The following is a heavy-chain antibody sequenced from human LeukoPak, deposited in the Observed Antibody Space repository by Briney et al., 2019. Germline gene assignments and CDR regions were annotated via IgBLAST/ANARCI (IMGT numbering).Heavy chain of an antibody. J-gene: IGHJ4*02. CDR3: ARQGYSDFSSRPFDY. CDR2: IYYSGST. V-gene: IGHV4-39*01. CDR1: GGSISSSGYY. D-gene: IGHD1-26*01. Sequence: TSETLSLACTVSGGSISSSGYYWGWIRQPPGKGLEWIGSIYYSGSTYYNPSLKSRVTISVDTSKNQFSLRLNSVNAADTAVFYCARQGYSDFSSRPFDYWGQGTLVTVSS.